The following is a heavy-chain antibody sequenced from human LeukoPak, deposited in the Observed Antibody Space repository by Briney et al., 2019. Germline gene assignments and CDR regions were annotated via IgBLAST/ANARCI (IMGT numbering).Heavy chain of an antibody. CDR2: INPNSGGT. V-gene: IGHV1-2*02. CDR1: GYTFTGYY. CDR3: AREGGSYPPYFDY. D-gene: IGHD1-26*01. Sequence: APVKVSCKASGYTFTGYYMHWVRQAPGQGLEWMGWINPNSGGTNYAQKFQGRVTMTRDTSISTAYMELSRLRSDDTAVYYCAREGGSYPPYFDYWGQGTLVTVSS. J-gene: IGHJ4*02.